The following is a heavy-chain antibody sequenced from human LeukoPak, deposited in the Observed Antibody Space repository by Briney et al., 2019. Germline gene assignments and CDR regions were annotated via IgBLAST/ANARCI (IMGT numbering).Heavy chain of an antibody. D-gene: IGHD2-15*01. CDR1: GYTFTSYG. J-gene: IGHJ6*02. CDR2: ISAYNGNT. CDR3: ARDSGYCSGGSCYSPSWYYYYGMDV. Sequence: ASVTVSCKASGYTFTSYGISWVRQAPGQGLEWMGWISAYNGNTNYAQKLQGRVTMTTDTSTSTAYMELRSLRSDDTAVYYCARDSGYCSGGSCYSPSWYYYYGMDVWGQGTTVTVSS. V-gene: IGHV1-18*01.